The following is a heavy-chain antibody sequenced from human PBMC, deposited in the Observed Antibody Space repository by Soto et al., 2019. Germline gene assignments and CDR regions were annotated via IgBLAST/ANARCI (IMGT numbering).Heavy chain of an antibody. D-gene: IGHD5-18*01. V-gene: IGHV1-69*01. CDR1: GGTFSSYA. CDR2: IIPIFGTA. CDR3: ARKGTAMVTDYYYYGMDV. J-gene: IGHJ6*02. Sequence: QVQLVQSGAEVKKPGSSVKVSCKASGGTFSSYAISWVRQAPGQGLEWMGGIIPIFGTANYAQKFQGRVTITADESTSTAYMELSSLRSEDTAVYYCARKGTAMVTDYYYYGMDVWGQGTTFTVSS.